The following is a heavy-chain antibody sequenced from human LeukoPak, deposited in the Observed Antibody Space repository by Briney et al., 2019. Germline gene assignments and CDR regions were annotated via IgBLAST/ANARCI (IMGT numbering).Heavy chain of an antibody. CDR3: AKDPHSGYFYFDY. CDR1: GFTFSSYG. Sequence: GGSLRLSCAASGFTFSSYGMHWVRQAPGKGLEWVAVISYDGSNKYYADSVKGRFTISRDNSKNTLYLQMNSLRAEDTAVYYCAKDPHSGYFYFDYWGQGTLVTVSS. J-gene: IGHJ4*02. D-gene: IGHD3-22*01. V-gene: IGHV3-30*18. CDR2: ISYDGSNK.